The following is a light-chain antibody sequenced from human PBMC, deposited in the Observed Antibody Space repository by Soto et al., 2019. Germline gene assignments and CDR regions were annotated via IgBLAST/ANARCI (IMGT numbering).Light chain of an antibody. V-gene: IGKV3D-15*01. CDR2: GAS. Sequence: EIVRTQSPATLSVSPGERATLSCRASQSVSSNLAWYQQKPGQAPRLLIYGASTRATGIPARFSGSGSGTGFTLTISSLQSEDFAVYYCQQYDNWPPYTFGQGTKLEIK. CDR1: QSVSSN. J-gene: IGKJ2*01. CDR3: QQYDNWPPYT.